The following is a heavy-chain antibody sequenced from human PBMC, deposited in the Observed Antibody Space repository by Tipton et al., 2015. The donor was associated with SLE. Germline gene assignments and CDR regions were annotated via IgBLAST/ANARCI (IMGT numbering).Heavy chain of an antibody. CDR2: IYTSGST. J-gene: IGHJ6*02. V-gene: IGHV4-4*07. Sequence: TLSLTCTVSSGSISSYYWSWIRQPAGKGLEWIGRIYTSGSTSYNPSLKSRVIMSVDTSKNQFSLNLNSVTAADAAVYYCARDSRIDGKDVWGQGTTVTVSS. D-gene: IGHD1-14*01. CDR1: SGSISSYY. CDR3: ARDSRIDGKDV.